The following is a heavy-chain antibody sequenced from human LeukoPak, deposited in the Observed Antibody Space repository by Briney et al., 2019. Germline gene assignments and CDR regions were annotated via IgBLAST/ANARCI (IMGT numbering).Heavy chain of an antibody. CDR3: ARSSGGTFDP. J-gene: IGHJ5*02. D-gene: IGHD1-1*01. CDR2: IYHSGTT. CDR1: GGSISSGSYY. Sequence: PSQTLSLTCTVSGGSISSGSYYWSWIRQPAGKDLEWIGYIYHSGTTNYNPSLKSRVTISVDTSKNQFSLKLTSVTAADTAVYYCARSSGGTFDPWGQGTLVTVSS. V-gene: IGHV4-61*10.